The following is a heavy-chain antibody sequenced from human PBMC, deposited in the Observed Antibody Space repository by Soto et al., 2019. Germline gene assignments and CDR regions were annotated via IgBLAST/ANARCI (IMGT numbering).Heavy chain of an antibody. CDR1: GFTFSDYY. CDR3: ETDHYVWIVSSDF. Sequence: GRSLRLSCTASGFTFSDYYMRWISQAPEKGLEWDSYIRRSGSTTYYSDSVKGRFTISRDHANNSPYLQMNRLIAAGTAVYYCETDHYVWIVSSDFWGQGTLVTVSS. CDR2: IRRSGSTT. D-gene: IGHD3-16*01. J-gene: IGHJ4*01. V-gene: IGHV3-11*01.